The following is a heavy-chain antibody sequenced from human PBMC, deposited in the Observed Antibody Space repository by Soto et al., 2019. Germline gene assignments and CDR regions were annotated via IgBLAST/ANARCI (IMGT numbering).Heavy chain of an antibody. V-gene: IGHV4-30-2*01. CDR3: ARVPDR. D-gene: IGHD2-2*01. J-gene: IGHJ5*02. CDR1: GGSIRSGGYS. CDR2: IYHSGST. Sequence: SEPLSLTWAVSGGSIRSGGYSWSWIRQPPGKGLEWIGYIYHSGSTYYNPSLKSRVTISVDRSKNQFSLKLSSVTAADTAVYYCARVPDRWGQGTLVTGSS.